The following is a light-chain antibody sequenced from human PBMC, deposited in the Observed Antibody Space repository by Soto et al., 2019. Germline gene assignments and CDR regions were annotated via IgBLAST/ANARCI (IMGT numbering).Light chain of an antibody. V-gene: IGKV3-15*01. CDR3: QQYNNWPPLT. CDR2: GAS. Sequence: PGERVTLYCRASQSVSSSYLTWYQQKPGQAPRLLIYGASTRATGIPARFSGSGSGTEFTLTISSLQSEDFAVYYCQQYNNWPPLTFGGGTKVDIK. J-gene: IGKJ4*01. CDR1: QSVSSSY.